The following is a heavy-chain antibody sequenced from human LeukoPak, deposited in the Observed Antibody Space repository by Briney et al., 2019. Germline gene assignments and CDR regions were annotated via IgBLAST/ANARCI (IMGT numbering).Heavy chain of an antibody. CDR3: ARAIRQYGSSGYYSKGFDY. D-gene: IGHD3-22*01. V-gene: IGHV3-11*04. CDR2: ISNSGTII. CDR1: EFTFSDYY. J-gene: IGHJ4*02. Sequence: GGSLRLSCTASEFTFSDYYMNWIRQAPGKGLEWVSYISNSGTIINYADSVKGRFTISRDNAKNSLYLQMNSLRAEDTAVYYCARAIRQYGSSGYYSKGFDYWGQGTLVTVSS.